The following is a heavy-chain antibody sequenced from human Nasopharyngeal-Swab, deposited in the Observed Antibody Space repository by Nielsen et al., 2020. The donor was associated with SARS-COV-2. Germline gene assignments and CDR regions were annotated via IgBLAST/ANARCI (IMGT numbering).Heavy chain of an antibody. Sequence: GESLKISCAASGFTFGSYAMSWVRQAPGKGLEWVSAISGSGGSTYYADSVKGRFTISRDNSKNTLYLQMNSLRAEDTAVYYCAKSKGMADAFDIWGQGTMVTVSS. J-gene: IGHJ3*02. V-gene: IGHV3-23*01. CDR3: AKSKGMADAFDI. CDR2: ISGSGGST. D-gene: IGHD5-24*01. CDR1: GFTFGSYA.